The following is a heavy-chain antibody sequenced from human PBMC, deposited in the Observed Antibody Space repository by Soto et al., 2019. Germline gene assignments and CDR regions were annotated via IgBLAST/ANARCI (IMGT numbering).Heavy chain of an antibody. J-gene: IGHJ6*02. Sequence: SETLSLTFTVSCGSIGSYYWSWIRQPPGKGLEWIGYIYESGSTNSNPSLQSRVTISVDTSKNQFYLNLSPVTAADTATYYCARARITLVREIIKYNMDIWGQGTTVTVSS. CDR3: ARARITLVREIIKYNMDI. D-gene: IGHD3-10*01. CDR2: IYESGST. CDR1: CGSIGSYY. V-gene: IGHV4-59*01.